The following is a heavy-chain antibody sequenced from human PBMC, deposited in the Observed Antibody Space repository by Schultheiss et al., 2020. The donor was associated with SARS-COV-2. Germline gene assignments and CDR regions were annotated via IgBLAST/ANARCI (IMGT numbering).Heavy chain of an antibody. D-gene: IGHD1-26*01. CDR1: GGSISDYY. J-gene: IGHJ4*02. CDR2: IFSSGNS. V-gene: IGHV4-59*01. CDR3: ARLQVWDKGPTANFDS. Sequence: SQTLSLTCTVSGGSISDYYWSWIRQPPGKGLEWIGYIFSSGNSKYNPSLKSRVTISADTSKNQLSLTLNSVSAADTAVYYCARLQVWDKGPTANFDSWGRGSLVRLL.